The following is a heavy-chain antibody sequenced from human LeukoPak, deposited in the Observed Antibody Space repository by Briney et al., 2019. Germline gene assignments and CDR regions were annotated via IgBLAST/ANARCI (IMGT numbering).Heavy chain of an antibody. Sequence: SETLSLTCTVSSGSTSSYSWSWIRQPPGKGLEWIGEINHSGSTNYNPSLKSRVTISVDTSKNQFSLKLSSVTAADTAVYYCASEPGIAAAGTFDYWGQGTLVTVSS. V-gene: IGHV4-34*01. CDR1: SGSTSSYS. CDR2: INHSGST. D-gene: IGHD6-13*01. CDR3: ASEPGIAAAGTFDY. J-gene: IGHJ4*02.